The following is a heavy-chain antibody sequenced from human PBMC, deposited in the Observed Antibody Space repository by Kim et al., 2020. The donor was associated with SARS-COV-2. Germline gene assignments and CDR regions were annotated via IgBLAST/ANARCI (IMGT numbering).Heavy chain of an antibody. CDR3: ARDDIIR. J-gene: IGHJ4*02. D-gene: IGHD2-15*01. CDR2: YDGSNK. Sequence: YDGSNKYYADSVKGRFTISRDNSKNKLYLQMNSLRAEDTAVYYCARDDIIRWGQGTLVTVSS. V-gene: IGHV3-30*01.